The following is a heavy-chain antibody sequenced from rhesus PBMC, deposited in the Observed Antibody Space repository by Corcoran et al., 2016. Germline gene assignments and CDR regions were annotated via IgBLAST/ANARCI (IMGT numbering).Heavy chain of an antibody. CDR1: GYTFTSYY. V-gene: IGHV1-200*01. J-gene: IGHJ4*01. D-gene: IGHD2-15*01. Sequence: QVQLVQSGAEVKKPGTSVKLSCKASGYTFTSYYINWVRQAPGQVLEWMGWINPSNGNTGYYQKFQGRVTMTSDTSTSTAYMELYSLRSEDTAVYYCARGCSSTYCSSRVPFDSWGQGVLVTVSS. CDR2: INPSNGNT. CDR3: ARGCSSTYCSSRVPFDS.